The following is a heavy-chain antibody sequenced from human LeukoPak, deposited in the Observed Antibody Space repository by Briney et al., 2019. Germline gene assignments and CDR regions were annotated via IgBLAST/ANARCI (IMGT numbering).Heavy chain of an antibody. D-gene: IGHD3-22*01. V-gene: IGHV4-59*01. Sequence: SETLSLTCTVSGGSISSYYWSWIRQPPGKGLEWIGYIYYSGSTNYNPSLKSRVTISVDTSKNQFSLKLSSVTAADTAVYYCARDAPNYYDSSGDYGMDVWGQGTTVTVSS. CDR1: GGSISSYY. J-gene: IGHJ6*02. CDR2: IYYSGST. CDR3: ARDAPNYYDSSGDYGMDV.